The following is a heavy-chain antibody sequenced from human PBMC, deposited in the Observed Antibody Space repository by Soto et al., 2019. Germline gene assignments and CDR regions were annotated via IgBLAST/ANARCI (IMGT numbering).Heavy chain of an antibody. J-gene: IGHJ5*02. CDR2: IHSSGST. CDR3: ARDQGVAAAGITWFDP. D-gene: IGHD6-13*01. V-gene: IGHV4-4*07. Sequence: SETLSLTCTVSGASMNSYHWSWIRQPAGKGLERIGHIHSSGSTNYNPSLKSRVTMSVDTSKNQFSLRLMSLTAADTAVYYCARDQGVAAAGITWFDPWGQGSPVTVSS. CDR1: GASMNSYH.